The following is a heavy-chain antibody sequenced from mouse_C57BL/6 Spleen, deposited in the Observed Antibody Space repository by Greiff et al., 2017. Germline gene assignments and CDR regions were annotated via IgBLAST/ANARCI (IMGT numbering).Heavy chain of an antibody. V-gene: IGHV1-69*01. CDR2: IDPSDSYT. D-gene: IGHD2-3*01. CDR3: ARFSTYDGYPRYWYFEV. CDR1: GYTFTSYW. Sequence: QVQLQQPGAELVMPGASVKLSCKASGYTFTSYWMHWVKQRPGQGLEWIGEIDPSDSYTNYNQKFKGKSTLTVDKSSSTAYMQLSSLTSEDSAVYYCARFSTYDGYPRYWYFEVWGTGTTVTVSS. J-gene: IGHJ1*03.